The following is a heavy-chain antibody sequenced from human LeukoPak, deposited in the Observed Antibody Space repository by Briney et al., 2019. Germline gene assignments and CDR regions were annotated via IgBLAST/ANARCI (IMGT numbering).Heavy chain of an antibody. CDR3: AKDAWDIVVVPAAI. CDR2: ISYDGSNK. V-gene: IGHV3-30*18. Sequence: GGSLRLSCVASGFTFSSYGMHWVRQAPGKGLEWVAVISYDGSNKYYADSVKGRFTISRDNSKNTLYLQMNSLRAEDTAVYYCAKDAWDIVVVPAAIWGQGTLVTVPS. CDR1: GFTFSSYG. J-gene: IGHJ4*02. D-gene: IGHD2-2*01.